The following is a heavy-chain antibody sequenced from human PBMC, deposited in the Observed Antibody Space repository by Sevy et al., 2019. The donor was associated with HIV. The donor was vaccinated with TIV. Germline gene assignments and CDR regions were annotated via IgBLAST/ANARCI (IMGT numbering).Heavy chain of an antibody. Sequence: SETLSLTCTVSGGSISSSSYYWGWIRQPPGKGLEWSGSIYYSGSTYYNPSLKSRVTISVDTSRNQFSLKRSSVTAADTAVYYCATRWGGYFNYYFDYWGQGTLVTVSS. J-gene: IGHJ4*02. V-gene: IGHV4-39*01. D-gene: IGHD3-3*01. CDR2: IYYSGST. CDR1: GGSISSSSYY. CDR3: ATRWGGYFNYYFDY.